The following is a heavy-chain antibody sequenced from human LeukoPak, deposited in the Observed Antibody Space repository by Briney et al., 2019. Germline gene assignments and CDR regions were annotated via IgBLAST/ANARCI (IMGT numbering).Heavy chain of an antibody. V-gene: IGHV1-69*01. D-gene: IGHD2-2*01. CDR3: ARARSPPDIVVVPAAQYYYYYYMDV. J-gene: IGHJ6*03. CDR1: GGTFSRYA. CDR2: IIPILGTG. Sequence: SVKVSCRASGGTFSRYAISWVRQAPGQGLEWTGGIIPILGTGNYAQKFQGRVTITADESTSTAYMELSSLRSEDTAVYYCARARSPPDIVVVPAAQYYYYYYMDVWGKGTTVTVSS.